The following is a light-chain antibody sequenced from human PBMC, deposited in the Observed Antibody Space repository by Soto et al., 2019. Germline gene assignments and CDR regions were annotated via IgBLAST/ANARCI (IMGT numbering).Light chain of an antibody. Sequence: QSVLTQPPSVSGAPGQRVTISCTGSSSNIGAGYDVHWYQQLPGTAPKLLIYGNSNRPSGVPDRFSGSKSGTSAALAITGLQAEDVADYYGQSYDSSLSGVVFGGGTKVTGL. CDR3: QSYDSSLSGVV. J-gene: IGLJ2*01. CDR1: SSNIGAGYD. V-gene: IGLV1-40*01. CDR2: GNS.